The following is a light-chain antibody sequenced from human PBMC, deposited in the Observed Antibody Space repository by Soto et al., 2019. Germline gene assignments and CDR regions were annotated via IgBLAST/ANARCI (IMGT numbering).Light chain of an antibody. Sequence: QAVVTQEPSLTVSPGGTVTLTCGSSTGPVTSGHYTYWFQQKPGQAPRTLIYDTTNKHSSIPARFSGSLLGDKAALTLSGAQPEDEADYYCFLYFGGTSLFGGGTQLTVL. J-gene: IGLJ3*02. CDR3: FLYFGGTSL. CDR2: DTT. CDR1: TGPVTSGHY. V-gene: IGLV7-46*01.